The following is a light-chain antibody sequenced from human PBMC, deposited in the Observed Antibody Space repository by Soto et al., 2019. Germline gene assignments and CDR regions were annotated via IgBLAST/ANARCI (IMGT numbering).Light chain of an antibody. CDR3: CSYAGSNTWV. J-gene: IGLJ3*02. CDR1: SSDVGIYNL. V-gene: IGLV2-23*01. CDR2: EGT. Sequence: HSALTQPASVSQSPGQSITISCTGTSSDVGIYNLVSWYQQHPGKAPKLMIYEGTKRPSGVSNRFSGSKSGYTASLTISGLQAEDEADYYCCSYAGSNTWVFGGGTMLTVL.